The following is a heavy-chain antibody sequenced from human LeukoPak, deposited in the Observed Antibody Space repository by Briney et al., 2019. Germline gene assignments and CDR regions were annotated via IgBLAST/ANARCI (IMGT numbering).Heavy chain of an antibody. CDR3: VKRSGLYFDY. CDR1: GFTFSSYA. D-gene: IGHD1-26*01. J-gene: IGHJ4*02. CDR2: ISSNGGNT. V-gene: IGHV3-64D*09. Sequence: GGSLRLSCSGSGFTFSSYAILWVRQAPGKGLQYVSGISSNGGNTYSADSVKGRFTISRDNSKNTVDLQMSSLRAEDTAVYYCVKRSGLYFDYWGQGTLVTVSS.